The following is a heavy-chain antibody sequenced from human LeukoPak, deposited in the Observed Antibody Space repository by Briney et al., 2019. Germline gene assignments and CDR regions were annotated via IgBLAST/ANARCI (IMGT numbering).Heavy chain of an antibody. CDR3: AREYESRARFDP. D-gene: IGHD2-8*01. Sequence: PGDPLRLLCSLSGVPFSILIEMWTPDPREGGVEGSSYLDYGGSPIYYADPVKRRFTISRDNAKNSLYLHMYSLRAEDTAICYCAREYESRARFDPGGQETLVTVSS. CDR1: GVPFSILI. CDR2: LDYGGSPI. V-gene: IGHV3-48*03. J-gene: IGHJ5*02.